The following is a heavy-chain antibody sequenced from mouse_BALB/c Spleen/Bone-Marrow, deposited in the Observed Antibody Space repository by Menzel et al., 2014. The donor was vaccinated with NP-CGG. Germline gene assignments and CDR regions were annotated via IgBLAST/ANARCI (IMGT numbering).Heavy chain of an antibody. CDR2: IDPANGIT. D-gene: IGHD4-1*01. V-gene: IGHV14-3*02. CDR1: GFNIKDTY. J-gene: IGHJ4*01. CDR3: ARWEYYAMDY. Sequence: EVKLMESGAELVKPGASVKLSCTASGFNIKDTYMHWVKQRPEQGLEWIGRIDPANGITKYDPKFQGKATITADTSSNTAYLQLSSLTSEDTAVYYCARWEYYAMDYWGQGTSVTVSS.